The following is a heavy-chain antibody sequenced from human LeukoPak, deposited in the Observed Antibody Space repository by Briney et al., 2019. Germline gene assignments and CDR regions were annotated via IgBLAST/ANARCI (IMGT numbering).Heavy chain of an antibody. V-gene: IGHV4-4*07. D-gene: IGHD4-17*01. J-gene: IGHJ6*03. CDR2: ISAVGST. CDR3: ARGLPSYGDYVDYYFYMDV. Sequence: SETPSLTCTVSGDSLSGFYWSWIRQPAGKGLQWIGRISAVGSTNYNPSLKSRVTMSVDRSTNEFSLTVKSVTAADTALYYCARGLPSYGDYVDYYFYMDVWGKGTTVPVSS. CDR1: GDSLSGFY.